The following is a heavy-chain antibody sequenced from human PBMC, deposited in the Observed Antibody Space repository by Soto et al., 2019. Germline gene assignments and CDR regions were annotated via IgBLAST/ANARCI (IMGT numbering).Heavy chain of an antibody. V-gene: IGHV3-33*01. D-gene: IGHD4-17*01. CDR1: GFTFSSYG. CDR3: ARDQTTVTDDSCMDV. J-gene: IGHJ6*02. Sequence: QVQLVESGGGVVQPGRSLRLSCAASGFTFSSYGMHWVHQAPGKGLEWVAVIWYDGSNKYYADSVKGRFTISRDNSKNTLYLQMNSLRAEDTAVYYCARDQTTVTDDSCMDVWGQGTTVTVSS. CDR2: IWYDGSNK.